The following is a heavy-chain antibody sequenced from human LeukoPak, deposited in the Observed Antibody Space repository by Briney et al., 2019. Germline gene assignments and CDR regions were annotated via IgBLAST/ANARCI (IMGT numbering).Heavy chain of an antibody. CDR2: INPNSGGT. V-gene: IGHV1-2*02. CDR3: ARDGVGIVVVPAKDWFDP. J-gene: IGHJ5*02. D-gene: IGHD2-2*01. Sequence: ASVKVSCKASGYTFTGYYMHWVRQAPGQGLEWMGWINPNSGGTNYAQKFQGRVTMTRDTSISTAYMGLSRLRSDDTAVYYCARDGVGIVVVPAKDWFDPRGQGTLVTVSS. CDR1: GYTFTGYY.